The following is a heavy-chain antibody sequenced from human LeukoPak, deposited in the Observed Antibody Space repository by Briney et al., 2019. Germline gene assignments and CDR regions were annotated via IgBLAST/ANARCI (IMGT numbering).Heavy chain of an antibody. CDR2: IHYSGST. V-gene: IGHV4-59*01. Sequence: SETLSLTCAVYGGSFSGYYWSWIRQPPGKGLEWIGYIHYSGSTNYNPSLKSRLTISVDTSKNQFSLKLSSVTAADTAVYYCARDAYDHSDYWGQGTLVTVSS. D-gene: IGHD3-16*01. CDR1: GGSFSGYY. CDR3: ARDAYDHSDY. J-gene: IGHJ4*02.